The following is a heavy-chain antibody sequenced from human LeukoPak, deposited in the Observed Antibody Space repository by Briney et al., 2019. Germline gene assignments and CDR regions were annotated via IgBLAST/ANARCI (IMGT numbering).Heavy chain of an antibody. CDR3: AKDRQFYYYDSTHPDYYFDY. CDR2: ISGSGGST. D-gene: IGHD3-22*01. J-gene: IGHJ4*02. CDR1: GFTFSSYA. V-gene: IGHV3-23*01. Sequence: HPGGSLRLSCAASGFTFSSYAMSWVRQAPGKGLEWVSAISGSGGSTYYADSVKGRFTISRDNSKNTLYLQMNSLRAEDTAVYYCAKDRQFYYYDSTHPDYYFDYWGQGTLVTVSS.